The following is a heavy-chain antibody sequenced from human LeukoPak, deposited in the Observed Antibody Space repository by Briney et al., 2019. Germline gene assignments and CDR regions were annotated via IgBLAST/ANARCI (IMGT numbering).Heavy chain of an antibody. J-gene: IGHJ5*02. Sequence: GSLRLSCAASGFTFSSYAMSWVRQAPGKGLEWVPAISGSGGSTYYADSVKGRFTISRDNSKNTLYLQMNSLRAEDTAVYYCAKSGVGTTSVDWFDPWGQGTLVTVSS. CDR2: ISGSGGST. CDR3: AKSGVGTTSVDWFDP. V-gene: IGHV3-23*01. D-gene: IGHD5/OR15-5a*01. CDR1: GFTFSSYA.